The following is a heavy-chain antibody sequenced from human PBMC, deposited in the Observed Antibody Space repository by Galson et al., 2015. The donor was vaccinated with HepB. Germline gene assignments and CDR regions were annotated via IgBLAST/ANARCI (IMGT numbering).Heavy chain of an antibody. Sequence: TLSLTCAVYGGSFSGYYWSWIRQPPGKGLEWIGEINHSGSTNYNPSLKSRVTMSIDTSRNQFSLNLSSVTAADTAVYYCARIGSTVIHYWYFDLWGRGTLVTVSS. CDR1: GGSFSGYY. V-gene: IGHV4-34*01. J-gene: IGHJ2*01. CDR2: INHSGST. D-gene: IGHD4-17*01. CDR3: ARIGSTVIHYWYFDL.